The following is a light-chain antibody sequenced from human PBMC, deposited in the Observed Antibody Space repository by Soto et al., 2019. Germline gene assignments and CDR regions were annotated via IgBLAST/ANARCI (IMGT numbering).Light chain of an antibody. CDR1: QAISSY. Sequence: DIQMTQSPSSLSASVGDRLTITCRASQAISSYLAWYQQKPGKVPKLLIYATSTLQSGIPSRFSGSGSGTDFTLTISSLQPEDVATYYCQKYNSVPFTFGQGTKVEIK. J-gene: IGKJ1*01. V-gene: IGKV1-27*01. CDR3: QKYNSVPFT. CDR2: ATS.